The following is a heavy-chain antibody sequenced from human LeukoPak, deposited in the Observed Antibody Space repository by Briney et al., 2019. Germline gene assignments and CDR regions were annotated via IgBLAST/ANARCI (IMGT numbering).Heavy chain of an antibody. V-gene: IGHV4-34*01. Sequence: SETLSLTCAVYGGSFSGYYWSWIRQPPGKGLEWSGEINHSGSTNYNPSLKSRVTISVDTSKNQFSLKLISVTAADTAVYYCARHRYNWNNRGAFDIWGQGTMVTVSS. J-gene: IGHJ3*02. CDR3: ARHRYNWNNRGAFDI. D-gene: IGHD1-1*01. CDR2: INHSGST. CDR1: GGSFSGYY.